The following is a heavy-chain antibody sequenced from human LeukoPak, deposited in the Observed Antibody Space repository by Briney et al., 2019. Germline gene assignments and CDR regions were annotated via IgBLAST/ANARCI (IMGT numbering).Heavy chain of an antibody. J-gene: IGHJ4*02. CDR1: GYTFTSYD. CDR3: AREVGATDS. Sequence: ASVKVSCKASGYTFTSYDINWVRQATGQGLEWMGIINPRGGTTAYAQKFQGRVTMTRDMSTSTVYMELSSLRFEDTAVYYCAREVGATDSWGQGTLVTVSS. CDR2: INPRGGTT. D-gene: IGHD1-26*01. V-gene: IGHV1-46*01.